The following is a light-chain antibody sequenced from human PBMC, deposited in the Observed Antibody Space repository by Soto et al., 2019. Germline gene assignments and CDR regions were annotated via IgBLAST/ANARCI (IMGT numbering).Light chain of an antibody. CDR1: QGISSY. CDR2: AAS. Sequence: IQLTQSPSSLSASIGDRVTITCRASQGISSYLAWYQQKPGQAPKLLIYAASTLQSGVPSRFSGSGSGTDFNLTISSLQPEDFATYYCQQLNSDSYPITFGQGTRLEIK. J-gene: IGKJ5*01. CDR3: QQLNSDSYPIT. V-gene: IGKV1-9*01.